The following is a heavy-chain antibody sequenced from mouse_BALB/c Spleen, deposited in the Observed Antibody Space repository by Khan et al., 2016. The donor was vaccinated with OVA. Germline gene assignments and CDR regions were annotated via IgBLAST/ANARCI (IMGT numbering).Heavy chain of an antibody. J-gene: IGHJ2*01. CDR1: GYTFTYYW. Sequence: VQLQQSGAELAKPGASVKMSCTASGYTFTYYWMHWIKQRPGQGLEWIGYINPTSGYTDYNQKFKDKATLTADKSSSTAYMQLSSLTSDDSAVYYCVRDRIDYWGQGTALTVSS. CDR2: INPTSGYT. CDR3: VRDRIDY. V-gene: IGHV1-7*01.